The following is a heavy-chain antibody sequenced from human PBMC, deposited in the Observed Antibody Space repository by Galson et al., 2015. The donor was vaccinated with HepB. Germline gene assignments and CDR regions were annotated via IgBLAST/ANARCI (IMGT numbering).Heavy chain of an antibody. CDR3: ARGSGWQGGYPGD. CDR1: GYTFTDYF. J-gene: IGHJ4*02. Sequence: SVKVSCKASGYTFTDYFMHWVRQAPGRGLEWMGWINPNTGDTHYVQKFQGRVTMTRDTSISTAYLELSRPRSDDTAMYYCARGSGWQGGYPGDWGQGTMSTGSS. D-gene: IGHD6-19*01. CDR2: INPNTGDT. V-gene: IGHV1-2*02.